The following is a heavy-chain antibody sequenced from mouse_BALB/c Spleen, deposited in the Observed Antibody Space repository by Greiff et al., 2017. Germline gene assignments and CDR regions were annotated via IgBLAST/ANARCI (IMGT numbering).Heavy chain of an antibody. CDR2: IRSKSNNYAT. J-gene: IGHJ3*01. CDR1: GFTFNTNA. D-gene: IGHD2-4*01. V-gene: IGHV10-3*03. Sequence: EVKLMESGGGLVQPKGSLKLSCAASGFTFNTNAMHWVCQAPGKGLEWVARIRSKSNNYATYYADSVKDRFTISRDDSQSMLYLQMNNLKTEDTAMYYCVRDDYDYPFAYWGQGTLVTVSA. CDR3: VRDDYDYPFAY.